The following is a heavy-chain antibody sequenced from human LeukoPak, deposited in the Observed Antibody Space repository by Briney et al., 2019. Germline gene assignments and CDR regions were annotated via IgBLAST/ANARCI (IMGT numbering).Heavy chain of an antibody. Sequence: GASVKASCKASGYTFTSYGISWVRQAPGQGLEWMGWISAYNGNTNYAQKLQGRVTMTTDTSTSTAYMELRSLRSDDTAVYYCARQGPSFVPYYYYMDVWGKGTTVTVSS. CDR1: GYTFTSYG. V-gene: IGHV1-18*01. D-gene: IGHD3-3*01. CDR3: ARQGPSFVPYYYYMDV. CDR2: ISAYNGNT. J-gene: IGHJ6*03.